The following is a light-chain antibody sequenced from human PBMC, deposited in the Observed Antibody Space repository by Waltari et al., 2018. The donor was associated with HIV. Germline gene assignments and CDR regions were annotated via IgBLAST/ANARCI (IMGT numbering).Light chain of an antibody. Sequence: ELVMTQSPATLSLSPGERATLSCRATPSVENKLACSQEKPGQAPRLLIYEGSTRATGIPARFSGSGSGTEFTLTINSLQSEDFALYYCQQYTNWPLFTFGPGTKVEIK. CDR1: PSVENK. CDR2: EGS. J-gene: IGKJ3*01. V-gene: IGKV3-15*01. CDR3: QQYTNWPLFT.